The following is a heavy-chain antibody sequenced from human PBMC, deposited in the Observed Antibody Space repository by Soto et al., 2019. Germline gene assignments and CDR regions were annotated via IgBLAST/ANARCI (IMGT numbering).Heavy chain of an antibody. D-gene: IGHD2-2*01. Sequence: HVQLVQSGGELKKPGASVKVSCNTSGYTFNTYFISWVRQAPGQGLEWMVWISPHNGHTNYAEKFQGRVTMTTDTITKTAYMELRNLRFDDTAVYYCARDTSNSFDYWGQGTPVTVSS. CDR3: ARDTSNSFDY. CDR1: GYTFNTYF. CDR2: ISPHNGHT. J-gene: IGHJ4*02. V-gene: IGHV1-18*01.